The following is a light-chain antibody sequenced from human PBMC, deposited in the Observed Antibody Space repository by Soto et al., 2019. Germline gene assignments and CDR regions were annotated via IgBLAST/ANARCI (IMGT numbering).Light chain of an antibody. CDR1: RSISRS. CDR2: DAS. J-gene: IGKJ3*01. Sequence: DIQMTQSHSTLSASVGDRVTITCRASRSISRSLAWYQQKSGKAPKLLIYDASSLESGVPSRFSGSGFGTEFTLTISGLQPDDFATFYCQQYQSYFLTFGPGTTVDMK. V-gene: IGKV1-5*01. CDR3: QQYQSYFLT.